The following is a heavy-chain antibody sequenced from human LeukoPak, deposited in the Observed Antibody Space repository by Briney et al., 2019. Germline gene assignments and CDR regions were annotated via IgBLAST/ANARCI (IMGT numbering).Heavy chain of an antibody. CDR3: ARDRYCSGGSCYRYFDY. Sequence: PGGSLRLSCAASGFTFSSYAMHWVRQAPGKGLEYVSATSSNGGSTSYANSVKGRFTISRDNSKNTLYLQMGSLRADDMAVYYCARDRYCSGGSCYRYFDYWGQGTLVTVSS. D-gene: IGHD2-15*01. CDR2: TSSNGGST. CDR1: GFTFSSYA. J-gene: IGHJ4*02. V-gene: IGHV3-64*01.